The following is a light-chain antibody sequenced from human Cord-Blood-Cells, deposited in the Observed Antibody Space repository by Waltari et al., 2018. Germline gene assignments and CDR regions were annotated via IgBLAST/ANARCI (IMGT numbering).Light chain of an antibody. V-gene: IGLV2-23*02. CDR2: EVS. J-gene: IGLJ3*02. Sequence: QSALTQPASVSGSPGQSITISCTGTSSDVGSYNLVSWYQQHPGKAPKLMIYEVSKRPSGVSNRVAVSKSGNTASLTISGLQAEDEADYYCCSYAGSSTWVFGGGTKLTVL. CDR1: SSDVGSYNL. CDR3: CSYAGSSTWV.